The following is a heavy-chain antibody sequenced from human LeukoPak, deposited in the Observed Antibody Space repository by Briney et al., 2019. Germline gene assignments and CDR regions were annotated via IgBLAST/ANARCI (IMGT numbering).Heavy chain of an antibody. J-gene: IGHJ4*02. Sequence: GRSLRLSYAASGFTFSDSYMSWIRQAPGKGLEWVSYISTSGTTFHYADSVKGRFTISRDNAENSLYLQMNSLRAEDTAVYYCARVFTSGSPFDYWGQGTLVTVSS. CDR3: ARVFTSGSPFDY. V-gene: IGHV3-11*01. D-gene: IGHD1-26*01. CDR1: GFTFSDSY. CDR2: ISTSGTTF.